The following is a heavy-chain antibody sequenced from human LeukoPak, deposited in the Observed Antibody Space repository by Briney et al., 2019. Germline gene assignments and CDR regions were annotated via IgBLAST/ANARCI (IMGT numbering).Heavy chain of an antibody. V-gene: IGHV3-74*01. J-gene: IGHJ3*02. CDR2: INSVGSST. CDR3: ARGEDSSGPHAFDI. D-gene: IGHD3-22*01. Sequence: PGGSLRLSCAASGFTFSSYWMHWVRQAPGKGLVWVSRINSVGSSTSYADSVKGRFTISRDNAKNTLYLQMNSLRAEDTAVYYCARGEDSSGPHAFDIWGQGTMVTVSS. CDR1: GFTFSSYW.